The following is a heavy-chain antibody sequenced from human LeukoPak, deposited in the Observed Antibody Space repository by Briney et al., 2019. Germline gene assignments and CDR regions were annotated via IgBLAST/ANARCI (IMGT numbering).Heavy chain of an antibody. D-gene: IGHD3-22*01. CDR3: ARDGPYYYDSSGPLPPRGWFDP. CDR2: ISAYNGNT. V-gene: IGHV1-18*01. Sequence: ASVKVSSTTSGYTFTIYGISWVRRAPGQRVEGMGWISAYNGNTNYSQKVQGRVTMTTDTTTSTAYMELRSLRSDDTAVYYCARDGPYYYDSSGPLPPRGWFDPWGQGTLVTVSS. CDR1: GYTFTIYG. J-gene: IGHJ5*02.